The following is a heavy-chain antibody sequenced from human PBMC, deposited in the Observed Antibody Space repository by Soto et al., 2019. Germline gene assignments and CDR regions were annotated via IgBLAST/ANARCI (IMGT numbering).Heavy chain of an antibody. D-gene: IGHD3-3*01. V-gene: IGHV4-39*01. CDR3: ARIGRDYYGMDV. CDR1: GGSISSSSYY. CDR2: IYYSGST. Sequence: ETLSLTCTVSGGSISSSSYYWGWIRQLPGKGLEWIGSIYYSGSTYYNPSLKSRVTISVDTSKNQFSLKLSSVTAADTAVYYCARIGRDYYGMDVWGQGTTVT. J-gene: IGHJ6*02.